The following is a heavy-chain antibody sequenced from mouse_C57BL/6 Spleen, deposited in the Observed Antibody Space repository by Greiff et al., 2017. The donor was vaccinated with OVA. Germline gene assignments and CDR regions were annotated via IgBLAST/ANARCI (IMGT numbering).Heavy chain of an antibody. Sequence: QVQLQQPGTELVKPGASVKLSCKASGYTFTSYWMPWVKQRPGQGLEWIGNINPSNGGTNYNEKFKSKATLTVDKSSSTAYMQLSSLTSEDSAVYYCSRSHGNYVDWFAYWGQGTLVTVSA. CDR3: SRSHGNYVDWFAY. CDR1: GYTFTSYW. V-gene: IGHV1-53*01. D-gene: IGHD2-1*01. J-gene: IGHJ3*01. CDR2: INPSNGGT.